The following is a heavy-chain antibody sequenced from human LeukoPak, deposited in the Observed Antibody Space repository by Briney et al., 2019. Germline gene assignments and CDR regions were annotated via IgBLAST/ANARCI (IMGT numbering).Heavy chain of an antibody. Sequence: GGSRRLSCAASGFTFSNYAMHWVRQAPGKGLEYVSAISANGGDTYYASSVKGRFTISRDNSKNTLYLQMGSLRVEDMAVYYCARISRAERYGMDVWGQGTTVTVSS. CDR1: GFTFSNYA. CDR3: ARISRAERYGMDV. J-gene: IGHJ6*02. D-gene: IGHD2-15*01. V-gene: IGHV3-64*01. CDR2: ISANGGDT.